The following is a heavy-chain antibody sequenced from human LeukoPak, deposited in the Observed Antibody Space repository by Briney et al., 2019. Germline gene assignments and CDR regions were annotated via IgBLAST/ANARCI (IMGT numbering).Heavy chain of an antibody. D-gene: IGHD6-19*01. CDR2: ISYDGSNK. Sequence: PGASLRLSCAASGFTFSSYGMHWVRQAPGKGLEWVAVISYDGSNKYYADSVKGRFTNARDNSKNTLYLQMNSLRAEDTAVYYCAKDHSSGWYSEPYFDYWGQGTLVTVSS. J-gene: IGHJ4*02. V-gene: IGHV3-30*18. CDR1: GFTFSSYG. CDR3: AKDHSSGWYSEPYFDY.